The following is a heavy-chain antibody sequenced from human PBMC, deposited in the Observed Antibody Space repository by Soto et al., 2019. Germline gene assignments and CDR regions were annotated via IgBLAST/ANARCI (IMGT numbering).Heavy chain of an antibody. CDR3: ASDSDPHCSSTTCSFHYYYGVDV. V-gene: IGHV3-21*01. Sequence: EVQLVESGGGLVKPGGSLRLSCVASGFTFSNYSMNWVRQAPGKGLEWVSSISSSSSYIYYADSVKGRFTISRENAKNSLYLQMDSWRGEDTAVYYCASDSDPHCSSTTCSFHYYYGVDVWGQGTTATVSS. CDR2: ISSSSSYI. J-gene: IGHJ6*02. CDR1: GFTFSNYS. D-gene: IGHD2-2*01.